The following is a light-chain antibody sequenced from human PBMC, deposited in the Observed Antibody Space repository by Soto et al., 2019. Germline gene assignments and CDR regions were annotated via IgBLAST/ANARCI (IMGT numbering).Light chain of an antibody. J-gene: IGKJ4*01. CDR2: EAS. CDR1: QSVGNS. CDR3: QQHANWPLT. V-gene: IGKV3-11*01. Sequence: EIVLTQSPATLSFSQGERATLSCRASQSVGNSLAWYQQKPGQAPGLLIYEASSRATGIPARFSGSGSGTDFTLTISSLQPEDFAAYYCQQHANWPLTFGGGTKVDIK.